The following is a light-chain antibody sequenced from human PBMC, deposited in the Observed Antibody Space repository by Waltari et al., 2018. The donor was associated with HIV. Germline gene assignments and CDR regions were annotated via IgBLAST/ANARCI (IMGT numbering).Light chain of an antibody. Sequence: SYDLTQTPSVSVSPGQTARINCSRGALPKKYSSWYRQKAGQAPMLLIFKDIERPSGIPARISGSGSVTGVTLTISDVQAEDEVYYFCQSTDYDGTWVFGGGTKLTVL. CDR3: QSTDYDGTWV. CDR2: KDI. CDR1: ALPKKY. V-gene: IGLV3-25*03. J-gene: IGLJ3*02.